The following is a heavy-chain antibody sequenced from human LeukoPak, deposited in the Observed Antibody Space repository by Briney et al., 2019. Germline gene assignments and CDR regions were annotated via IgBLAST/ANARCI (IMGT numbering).Heavy chain of an antibody. D-gene: IGHD5-12*01. V-gene: IGHV3-74*01. CDR2: INPDGSTT. CDR1: GFTFSSYW. Sequence: GGSLRLSCAASGFTFSSYWMHWVRQAPGKGLVWVSRINPDGSTTTYADSVKGRFTISRDSAKNSLYLQMNSLRAEDTAVYYCARQAVLGVATTDYYYMDVWGKGTTVTVSS. J-gene: IGHJ6*03. CDR3: ARQAVLGVATTDYYYMDV.